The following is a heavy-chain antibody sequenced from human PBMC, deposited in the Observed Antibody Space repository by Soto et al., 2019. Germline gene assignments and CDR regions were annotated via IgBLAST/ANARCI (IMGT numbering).Heavy chain of an antibody. Sequence: SATLSLTCAVYGGPSSGYYWNWLRQPPGKGLAWIGEINHSGSTNYNPSLKSRVTVSVDTSKNQFSLKLSSVTAADTALYFCAGGRGVRGTIIATYYYYGVDVWGQGTTVTVSS. J-gene: IGHJ6*02. D-gene: IGHD3-10*01. CDR1: GGPSSGYY. V-gene: IGHV4-34*01. CDR3: AGGRGVRGTIIATYYYYGVDV. CDR2: INHSGST.